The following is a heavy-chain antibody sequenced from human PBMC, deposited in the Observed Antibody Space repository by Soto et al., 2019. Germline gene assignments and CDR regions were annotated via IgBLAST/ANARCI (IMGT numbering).Heavy chain of an antibody. CDR3: ASMSPKIAVGDYYYGMDV. D-gene: IGHD6-19*01. Sequence: GGSLRLSCAASGFTFSSYSMNWVRQAPGKGLEWVSSISSSSSYIYYADSVKGRFTISRDNAKNSLYLQMNSLRAEDTAVYYCASMSPKIAVGDYYYGMDVWGQGTTVTVSS. CDR2: ISSSSSYI. V-gene: IGHV3-21*01. J-gene: IGHJ6*02. CDR1: GFTFSSYS.